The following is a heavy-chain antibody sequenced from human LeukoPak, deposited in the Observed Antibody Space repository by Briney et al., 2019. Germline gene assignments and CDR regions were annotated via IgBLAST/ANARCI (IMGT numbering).Heavy chain of an antibody. Sequence: GRSLRLSCAASGFTFSSYAMHWVRQAPGKGLEWVAVISYDGSNKYYADSVKGRFTISRDDSKNTLYLQMNSLRAEDTAVYYCARETGYASPLLFDYWGQGTLVTVSS. CDR3: ARETGYASPLLFDY. D-gene: IGHD3-9*01. CDR2: ISYDGSNK. J-gene: IGHJ4*02. V-gene: IGHV3-30-3*01. CDR1: GFTFSSYA.